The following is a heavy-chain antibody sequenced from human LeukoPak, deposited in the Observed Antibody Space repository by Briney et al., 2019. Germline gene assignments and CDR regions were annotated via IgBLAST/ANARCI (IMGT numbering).Heavy chain of an antibody. Sequence: SEALSLTCAVYGGSFSGYYWSWIRQPPGKGLEWIGEIIHSGSTNYNPSLKMRVTISVDTSKNQFSLKLNSMTAADPAVSYCARGYSYYYYYYGLDVWGQGTTVPVSS. CDR2: IIHSGST. CDR1: GGSFSGYY. J-gene: IGHJ6*02. V-gene: IGHV4-34*01. D-gene: IGHD6-13*01. CDR3: ARGYSYYYYYYGLDV.